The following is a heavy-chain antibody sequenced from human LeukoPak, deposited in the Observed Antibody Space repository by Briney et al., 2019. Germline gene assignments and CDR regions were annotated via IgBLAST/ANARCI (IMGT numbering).Heavy chain of an antibody. CDR2: FDPEDGET. Sequence: ASVKVSCKVSGYTLTELSMHWVRQAPGKGLEWMGGFDPEDGETIYAQKFQGRVTMTEDTSTDTAYMELSSLRSEDTAVYYCATGDSSGYYYRAWGQGTLVAVSS. V-gene: IGHV1-24*01. J-gene: IGHJ5*02. CDR3: ATGDSSGYYYRA. D-gene: IGHD3-22*01. CDR1: GYTLTELS.